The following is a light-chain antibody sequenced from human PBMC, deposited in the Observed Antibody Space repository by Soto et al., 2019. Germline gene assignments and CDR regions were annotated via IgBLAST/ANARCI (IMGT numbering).Light chain of an antibody. CDR1: QSVSSNY. CDR2: GAS. Sequence: EIVLTQSPGTLSLSPGERATLSCRASQSVSSNYLAWYQQKPGQAPRPLIFGASSRATGIPDRFSGSGSGTDFTLTISRLEPEDFAVYYCQQYGSAPQTFGQGTKLEIK. V-gene: IGKV3-20*01. J-gene: IGKJ2*01. CDR3: QQYGSAPQT.